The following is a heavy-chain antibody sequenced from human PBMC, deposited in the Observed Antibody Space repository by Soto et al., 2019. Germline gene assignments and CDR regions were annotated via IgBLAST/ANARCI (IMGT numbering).Heavy chain of an antibody. CDR3: AKDHTVEIRDAFDI. D-gene: IGHD4-4*01. Sequence: EVQILESGGGLVQPGGSLRLSCAASGFTFSSYAMYWVRQAPGKGLAWVSGISDSGTGTYYADSVKGRFTISRDNSKNTVYLEMKSLRAEDTAVYYCAKDHTVEIRDAFDIWGQGTMVNVSS. CDR2: ISDSGTGT. CDR1: GFTFSSYA. V-gene: IGHV3-23*01. J-gene: IGHJ3*02.